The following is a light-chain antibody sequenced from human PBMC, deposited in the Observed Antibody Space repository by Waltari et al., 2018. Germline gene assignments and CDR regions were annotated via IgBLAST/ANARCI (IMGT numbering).Light chain of an antibody. CDR3: ASYSTGGTLV. CDR1: RSDIGGSHF. J-gene: IGLJ3*02. V-gene: IGLV2-14*03. CDR2: DVN. Sequence: QSALTQPASVSASLGQSITISGTGTRSDIGGSHFVSWYQQHPGEAPRLLIYDVNLRPSGISDRISGSKSGNTASLTFSGLQAEDAADYYCASYSTGGTLVFGGGTKLTVL.